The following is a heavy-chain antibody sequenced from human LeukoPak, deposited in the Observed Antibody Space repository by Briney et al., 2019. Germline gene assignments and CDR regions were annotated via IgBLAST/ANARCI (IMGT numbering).Heavy chain of an antibody. J-gene: IGHJ4*02. Sequence: ASVKVSCKASGYTFTGYYMHWVRQAPGQGLEWMGWINLNSGGTNYAQKFQGRVTMTRDTSINTVYMELSRLRSDDTAVYYCTRDVRDWGQGTLVTVSS. CDR1: GYTFTGYY. CDR2: INLNSGGT. V-gene: IGHV1-2*02. CDR3: TRDVRD.